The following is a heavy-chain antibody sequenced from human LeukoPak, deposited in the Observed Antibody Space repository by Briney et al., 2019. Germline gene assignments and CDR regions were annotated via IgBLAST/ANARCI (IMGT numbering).Heavy chain of an antibody. Sequence: SETLSLTCSVSGGSISSYYWSWIRQPPRKGLEWIGYTYYSGSNNYNLSLKSRVTISVDTSKNQFSLKLSSLTAADTAVYYCARDRVVVAATPYYYYGMGVWGQGTTVTVSS. V-gene: IGHV4-59*01. J-gene: IGHJ6*02. D-gene: IGHD2-15*01. CDR1: GGSISSYY. CDR3: ARDRVVVAATPYYYYGMGV. CDR2: TYYSGSN.